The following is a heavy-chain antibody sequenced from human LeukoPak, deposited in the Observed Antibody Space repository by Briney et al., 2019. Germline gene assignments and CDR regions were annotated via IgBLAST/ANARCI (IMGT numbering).Heavy chain of an antibody. D-gene: IGHD6-19*01. V-gene: IGHV3-48*03. CDR2: ISSSGSTV. J-gene: IGHJ5*02. CDR3: ARGPSVGSGWSPDL. Sequence: PGGSLRLSCAASGFTFRNYEMNWVRQAPEKGLEWVSYISSSGSTVYYADSVKGGFTISRDNAKNSLYLQMNSLRAEDTALYYCARGPSVGSGWSPDLWGQGTLVTVSS. CDR1: GFTFRNYE.